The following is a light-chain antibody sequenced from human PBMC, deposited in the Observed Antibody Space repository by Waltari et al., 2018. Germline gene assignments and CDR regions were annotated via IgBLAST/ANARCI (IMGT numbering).Light chain of an antibody. J-gene: IGLJ2*01. V-gene: IGLV1-44*01. CDR1: SSNIGSNT. Sequence: QSVLTQPPSASGTPGQRVTISCSGSSSNIGSNTVNWYQQLPGPAPKLLFYNTHQRPSGVPDRFSASKSGNSASLASSGLQAEDEADYYCATWDDSLNGVVFGGGNKLTVL. CDR2: NTH. CDR3: ATWDDSLNGVV.